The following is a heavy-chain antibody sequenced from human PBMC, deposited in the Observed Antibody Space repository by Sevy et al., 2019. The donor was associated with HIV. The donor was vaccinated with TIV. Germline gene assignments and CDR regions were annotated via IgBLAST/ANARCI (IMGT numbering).Heavy chain of an antibody. Sequence: GGSLRLSCAATGFTFSNYAMHWVRQAPGKGMEWVAIIWSDGAYQYHGDSVKGRFTISRDNSRNTLYLQMNNVRVEDTAVYYCARGGYYYDNAADYALDSWGQGTLVTVSS. CDR3: ARGGYYYDNAADYALDS. CDR1: GFTFSNYA. CDR2: IWSDGAYQ. J-gene: IGHJ4*02. V-gene: IGHV3-33*01. D-gene: IGHD3-22*01.